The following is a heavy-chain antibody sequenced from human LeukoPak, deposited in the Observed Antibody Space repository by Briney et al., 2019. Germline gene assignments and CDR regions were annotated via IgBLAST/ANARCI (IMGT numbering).Heavy chain of an antibody. D-gene: IGHD3-16*02. CDR3: ARLRLGELSFGY. J-gene: IGHJ4*02. V-gene: IGHV4-31*03. CDR2: IYYSGST. Sequence: SQTLSLTCTVSGGSISSGGYYWSWIRQHPGKGLEWIGYIYYSGSTYYNPSVKSRVTISVDTSKNQFSLKLSSVTAADTAVYYCARLRLGELSFGYWGQGTLVTVSS. CDR1: GGSISSGGYY.